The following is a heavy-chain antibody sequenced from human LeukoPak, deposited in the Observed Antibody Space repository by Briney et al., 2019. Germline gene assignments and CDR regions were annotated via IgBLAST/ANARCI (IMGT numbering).Heavy chain of an antibody. CDR1: GYTFTGYY. V-gene: IGHV1-2*02. CDR2: INPNSGGT. CDR3: ATRRVYCGGDCYYVFGVPYVKDAFDI. D-gene: IGHD2-21*02. Sequence: ASVTVSCKASGYTFTGYYMHWVRQAPGQGLEWMGWINPNSGGTNYAQKFQGRVTMTRDTSISTAYMELSRLRSDDTAVYYCATRRVYCGGDCYYVFGVPYVKDAFDIWGQGTMVTVSS. J-gene: IGHJ3*02.